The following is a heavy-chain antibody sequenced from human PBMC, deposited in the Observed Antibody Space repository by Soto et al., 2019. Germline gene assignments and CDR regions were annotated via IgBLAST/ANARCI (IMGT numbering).Heavy chain of an antibody. Sequence: PGGSLILSCAASGFIFISYSMNWVRQAPGKGLEWVSSISSSSSYIYYADSVKGRFTISRDNAKNSLYLQMNSLRAEDTAVYYCAREAKGGDYDILTGRFDYWGQGTLVSVSS. CDR2: ISSSSSYI. CDR1: GFIFISYS. J-gene: IGHJ4*02. CDR3: AREAKGGDYDILTGRFDY. D-gene: IGHD3-9*01. V-gene: IGHV3-21*01.